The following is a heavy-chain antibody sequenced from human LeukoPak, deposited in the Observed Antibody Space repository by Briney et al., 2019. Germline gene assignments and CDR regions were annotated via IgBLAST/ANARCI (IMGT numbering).Heavy chain of an antibody. CDR1: GFTFSSYA. CDR3: ARGYNPYSSSWYLDY. D-gene: IGHD6-13*01. J-gene: IGHJ4*02. CDR2: ISYDGSNK. Sequence: GGSLRLSCAASGFTFSSYAMHWVRQAPGKGLEWVAVISYDGSNKYYADSVKGRFTISRDNSKNTLYLQMNSLRAEDTAVYYCARGYNPYSSSWYLDYWGQGTLVTVSS. V-gene: IGHV3-30-3*01.